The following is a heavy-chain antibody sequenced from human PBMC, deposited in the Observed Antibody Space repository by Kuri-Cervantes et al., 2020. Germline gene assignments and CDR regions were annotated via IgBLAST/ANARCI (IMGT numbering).Heavy chain of an antibody. D-gene: IGHD3-9*01. CDR3: ARGYFDWLSLGDAFDI. CDR1: GYTFTSYD. CDR2: MNPNSGNT. J-gene: IGHJ3*02. Sequence: ASVKVSCKASGYTFTSYDINWVRQATGQGLEWMGWMNPNSGNTGCAQKFQGRVTMTRNTSISTAYMELSSLRSEDTAVYYCARGYFDWLSLGDAFDIWGQGTMVTVSS. V-gene: IGHV1-8*01.